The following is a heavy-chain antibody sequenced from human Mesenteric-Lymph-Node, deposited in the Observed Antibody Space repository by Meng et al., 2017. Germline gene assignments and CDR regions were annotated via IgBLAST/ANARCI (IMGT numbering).Heavy chain of an antibody. CDR3: ARGGVLTGTGDTDAFDI. D-gene: IGHD3-9*01. CDR2: INANSGGT. V-gene: IGHV1-2*02. CDR1: GYTFTGYF. Sequence: ASVKVSCKASGYTFTGYFMHWVRQAPGQGLEWMALINANSGGTKYAQNFKGRVTMTWDTSISTAYMELSRLTSDDTAVYYCARGGVLTGTGDTDAFDIWGQGTMVTVSS. J-gene: IGHJ3*02.